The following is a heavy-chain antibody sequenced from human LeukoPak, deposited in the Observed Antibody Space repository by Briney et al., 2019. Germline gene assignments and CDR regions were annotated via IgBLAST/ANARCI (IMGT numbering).Heavy chain of an antibody. D-gene: IGHD7-27*01. CDR2: IIPIFGTA. V-gene: IGHV1-69*01. CDR1: GGTFSSYA. CDR3: ARDRVYLGYAFDI. J-gene: IGHJ3*02. Sequence: SVKVSCKASGGTFSSYAISWVRQAPGQGLEWMGGIIPIFGTANYAQKFQGRVTITADESTSTAYMELSSLRSEDTAVYYCARDRVYLGYAFDIWGQGTMVTVSS.